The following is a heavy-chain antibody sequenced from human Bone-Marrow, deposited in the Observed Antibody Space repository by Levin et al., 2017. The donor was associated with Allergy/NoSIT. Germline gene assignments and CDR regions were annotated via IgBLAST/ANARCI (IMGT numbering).Heavy chain of an antibody. CDR1: GFTFSSYG. J-gene: IGHJ4*02. CDR3: AKLFLQRSSGPIPDY. D-gene: IGHD2-15*01. CDR2: ISYDGSNK. V-gene: IGHV3-30*18. Sequence: AGGSLRLSCAASGFTFSSYGMHWVRQAPGKGLEWVAVISYDGSNKYYADSVKGRFTISRDNSKNTLYLQMNSLRAEDTAVYYCAKLFLQRSSGPIPDYWGQGTLVTVSS.